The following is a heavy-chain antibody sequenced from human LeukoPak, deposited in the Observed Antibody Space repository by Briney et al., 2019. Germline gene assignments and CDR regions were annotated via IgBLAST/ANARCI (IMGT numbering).Heavy chain of an antibody. CDR2: IYTSGST. Sequence: SQTLSLTCTVSGGSISSGSYYWSWIRQPAGKGLEWIGRIYTSGSTNYNPSLKSRVTISVDTSKNQFSLKLSSVTAAGTAVYYCARERPKYNWNYNWFDPWGQGTLVTVSS. D-gene: IGHD1-20*01. V-gene: IGHV4-61*02. CDR1: GGSISSGSYY. J-gene: IGHJ5*02. CDR3: ARERPKYNWNYNWFDP.